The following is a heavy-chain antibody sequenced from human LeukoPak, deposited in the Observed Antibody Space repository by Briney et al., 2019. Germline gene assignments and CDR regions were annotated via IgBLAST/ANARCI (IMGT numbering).Heavy chain of an antibody. Sequence: SQTLSLTCTVSGGSISSGDYYWSWIRQPPGKGLEWIVYIYYSGSTYYNPSLKSRVTISVYTSKNQFSLKLSSVTAADTAVYYCARNGQVYDSSGYYRFDYWGQGTLVTVSS. J-gene: IGHJ4*02. CDR1: GGSISSGDYY. V-gene: IGHV4-30-4*01. D-gene: IGHD3-22*01. CDR2: IYYSGST. CDR3: ARNGQVYDSSGYYRFDY.